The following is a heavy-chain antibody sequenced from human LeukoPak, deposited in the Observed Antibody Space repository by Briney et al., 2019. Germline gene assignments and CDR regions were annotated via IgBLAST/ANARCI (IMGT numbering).Heavy chain of an antibody. CDR1: GYSFPSYW. Sequence: GESLKISCKGSGYSFPSYWIGWVRQMPGKGLEWMGIIYPGDSDTRYSPSFQGQVTISADKSIRTASLQWSSQKASDTARYYCARGWGVGATWNFDSWGQGTLVTVSS. CDR3: ARGWGVGATWNFDS. D-gene: IGHD1-26*01. J-gene: IGHJ4*02. V-gene: IGHV5-51*01. CDR2: IYPGDSDT.